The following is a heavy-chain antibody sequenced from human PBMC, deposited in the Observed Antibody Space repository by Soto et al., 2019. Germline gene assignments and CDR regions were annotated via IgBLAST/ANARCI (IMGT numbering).Heavy chain of an antibody. V-gene: IGHV3-33*01. CDR1: GFTFNKYG. J-gene: IGHJ4*02. Sequence: QVQLVESGGGVVQSGVSLRLSCAASGFTFNKYGMHWVRQAPGKGLEWVAIIWYDGSKKYYADSVQGRFTISRDNLKNTLYLQMSSLRAEDTAVYYCAREGREYTNSGLFDYWGQGTLVTVSS. D-gene: IGHD2-8*01. CDR2: IWYDGSKK. CDR3: AREGREYTNSGLFDY.